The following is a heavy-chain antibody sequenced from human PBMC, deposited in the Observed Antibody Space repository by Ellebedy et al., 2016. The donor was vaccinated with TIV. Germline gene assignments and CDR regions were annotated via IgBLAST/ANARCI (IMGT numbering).Heavy chain of an antibody. V-gene: IGHV3-21*01. CDR2: ISISSDLI. J-gene: IGHJ4*02. D-gene: IGHD1-7*01. CDR3: ARNVNYAHDY. Sequence: GESLKISXAASGFTFSTYTMDWVRQAPGKGLEWVSSISISSDLIFYADSVRGRVTISRGNAKNSVYLQISSLRADDTAVYYCARNVNYAHDYWGQGTLVTVSS. CDR1: GFTFSTYT.